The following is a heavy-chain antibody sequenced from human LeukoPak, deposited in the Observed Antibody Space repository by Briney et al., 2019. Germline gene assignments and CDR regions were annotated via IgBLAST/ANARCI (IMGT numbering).Heavy chain of an antibody. J-gene: IGHJ4*02. V-gene: IGHV3-23*01. CDR3: ANMAGGSYLGYFGY. D-gene: IGHD1-26*01. CDR1: GFTFSSYA. CDR2: ISGSGGST. Sequence: QPGGSLRLSCAASGFTFSSYAMSWVRQAPGKGLEWVSAISGSGGSTYYADSVKGRFTISRDNSKNTLYLQMNSLRAEDTAAYYCANMAGGSYLGYFGYWGQGTLVTVSS.